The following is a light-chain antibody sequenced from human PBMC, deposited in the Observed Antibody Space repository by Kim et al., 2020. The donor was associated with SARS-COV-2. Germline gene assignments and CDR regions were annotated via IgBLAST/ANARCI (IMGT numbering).Light chain of an antibody. CDR2: KAS. CDR3: QQYKSYPWT. V-gene: IGKV1-5*03. Sequence: ESIGDRVTITCRASRNIATWVAWYQQKAGEAPRLLIYKASNLKSGVPSRFSGSGSGTEFTLTTDSLQADDLATYYCQQYKSYPWTFGQGTKVDIK. CDR1: RNIATW. J-gene: IGKJ1*01.